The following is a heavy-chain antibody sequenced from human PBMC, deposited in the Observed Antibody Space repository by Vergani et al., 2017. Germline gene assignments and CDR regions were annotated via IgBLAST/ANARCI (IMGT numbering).Heavy chain of an antibody. CDR1: GDSIGKSHYN. Sequence: QRQDWGPGLLNPPGTLSPVGLFLGDSIGKSHYNWGFIRKPPGKGLEWIGSTPSSGSPYYNPTLKSRLAFSVDTSKTLFSLRLKSVTATDTGMYYCARSYSSSSHIDYWGQGTLVTVSS. J-gene: IGHJ4*02. D-gene: IGHD6-13*01. CDR3: ARSYSSSSHIDY. CDR2: TPSSGSP. V-gene: IGHV4-39*02.